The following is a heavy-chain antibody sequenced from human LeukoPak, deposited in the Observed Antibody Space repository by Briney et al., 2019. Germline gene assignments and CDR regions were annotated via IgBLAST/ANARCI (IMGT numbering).Heavy chain of an antibody. Sequence: PGRSLRLSCAASGFTFSSYAMTWVRQAPGQGLEWVSAISGSGGSTYYADSVKGRFTISRDNSKNTLYLQMNSLRAEDTAVYYCAKEPKKPLGYIVAPHDAFDIWGQGTMVTVSS. CDR1: GFTFSSYA. CDR2: ISGSGGST. CDR3: AKEPKKPLGYIVAPHDAFDI. J-gene: IGHJ3*02. D-gene: IGHD5-12*01. V-gene: IGHV3-23*01.